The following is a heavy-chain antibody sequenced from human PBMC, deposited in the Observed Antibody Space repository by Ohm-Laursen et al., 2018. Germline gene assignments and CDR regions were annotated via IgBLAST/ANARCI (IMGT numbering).Heavy chain of an antibody. CDR1: GYTFTGYY. V-gene: IGHV1-2*02. D-gene: IGHD3-22*01. Sequence: VASVKVSCNASGYTFTGYYMHWVRQAPGQGLEWMGWINPNSGGTNYAQKFQGRVTMTRDTSISTAYMELSRLRSDDTAVYYCARDPTMIGDHFDLWGRGTLVTVSS. J-gene: IGHJ2*01. CDR3: ARDPTMIGDHFDL. CDR2: INPNSGGT.